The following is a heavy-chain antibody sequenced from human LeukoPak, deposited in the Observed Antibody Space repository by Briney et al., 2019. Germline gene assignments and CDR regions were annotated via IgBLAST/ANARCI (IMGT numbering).Heavy chain of an antibody. CDR2: ISGSGGST. D-gene: IGHD3-22*01. Sequence: GGSLRLSCAASGFTFSSYAMSWVRQAPGKGLEWVSAISGSGGSTYYADSVKGRFTISRDNSKNTLYLQMNSLRAEDTAVYYCARTYGSSGYYYAAFDYWGQGTLVTVSS. CDR1: GFTFSSYA. J-gene: IGHJ4*02. CDR3: ARTYGSSGYYYAAFDY. V-gene: IGHV3-23*01.